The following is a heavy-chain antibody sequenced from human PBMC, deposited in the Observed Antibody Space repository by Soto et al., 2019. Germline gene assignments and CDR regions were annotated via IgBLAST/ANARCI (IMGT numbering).Heavy chain of an antibody. CDR3: ARGPAGDKVDY. D-gene: IGHD7-27*01. CDR1: GGSISSVYYY. J-gene: IGHJ4*02. V-gene: IGHV4-30-4*01. Sequence: QVQLQESGPGLVEPSQTLSLTCTVSGGSISSVYYYWSWIRQPPGKGLEWIGHIYNRGSTYSNPSLKSRVTISVDTSKNQFSLNLSSVTATDTAVYYCARGPAGDKVDYWGQGTLVTVSS. CDR2: IYNRGST.